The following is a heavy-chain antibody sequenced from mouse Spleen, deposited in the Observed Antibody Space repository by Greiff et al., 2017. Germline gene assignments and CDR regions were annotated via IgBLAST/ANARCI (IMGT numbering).Heavy chain of an antibody. V-gene: IGHV1-64*01. J-gene: IGHJ2*01. D-gene: IGHD1-1*01. CDR2: IHPNSGST. Sequence: VQLQQPGAELVKPGASVKLSCKASGYTFTSYWMHWVKQRPGQGLEWIGMIHPNSGSTNYNEKFKSKATLTVDKSSSTAYMQLSSLTSEDSAVYYCARSSIYYYGSSYDYWGQGTTLTVSS. CDR3: ARSSIYYYGSSYDY. CDR1: GYTFTSYW.